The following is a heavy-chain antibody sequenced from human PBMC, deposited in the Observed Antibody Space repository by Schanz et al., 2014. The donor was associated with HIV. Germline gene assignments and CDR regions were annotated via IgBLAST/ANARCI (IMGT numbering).Heavy chain of an antibody. V-gene: IGHV3-30*04. J-gene: IGHJ4*02. CDR1: GFTFSTYA. CDR3: ARETRSCGGDCYPLDY. Sequence: VQLVESGGGLVQPGGSLRLSCAASGFTFSTYAMSWVRQAPGKGLEWAAVISYDGSYKYYADSVKGRFTISRDNSKNTLFLQMNSLRPEDTAVYYCARETRSCGGDCYPLDYWGQGTLVTVSS. CDR2: ISYDGSYK. D-gene: IGHD2-21*02.